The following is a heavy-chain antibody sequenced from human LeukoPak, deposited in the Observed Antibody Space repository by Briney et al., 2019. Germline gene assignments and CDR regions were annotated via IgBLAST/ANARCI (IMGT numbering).Heavy chain of an antibody. J-gene: IGHJ4*02. D-gene: IGHD3-22*01. CDR1: GGTFSSYA. Sequence: SVKVSCKASGGTFSSYAISWVRQAPGQGLEWMGGIIPIFGTANYAQKFQGRVTITADESTSTAYMELRSLRSDDTAVYYCARSTYYYDSSGYYDFDYWGQGTLVTVSS. CDR3: ARSTYYYDSSGYYDFDY. V-gene: IGHV1-69*13. CDR2: IIPIFGTA.